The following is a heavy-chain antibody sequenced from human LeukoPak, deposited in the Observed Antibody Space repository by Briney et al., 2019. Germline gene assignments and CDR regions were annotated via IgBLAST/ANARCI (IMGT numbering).Heavy chain of an antibody. Sequence: SETLSLTCTVSGGSISSYYWSWIRQPAGKGLEWIGRIYSSGCTNYNPSLKSRVTMSVDTSKNQFSLRLRSVTAADTAVYYCARDGSSGWYSDYWGQGTLVSVSS. J-gene: IGHJ4*02. V-gene: IGHV4-4*07. CDR2: IYSSGCT. D-gene: IGHD6-19*01. CDR1: GGSISSYY. CDR3: ARDGSSGWYSDY.